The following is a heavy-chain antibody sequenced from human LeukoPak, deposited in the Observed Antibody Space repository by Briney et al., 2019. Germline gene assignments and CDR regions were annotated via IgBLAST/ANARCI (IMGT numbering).Heavy chain of an antibody. CDR1: GFTFSSYW. Sequence: PGGSLRLSCAASGFTFSSYWMSWVRQAPGKGLEWVANIKQDGSEKYYVDSVKGRFTISRDNAKNSLYLQMNSLRAEDTAVYYCARDFGDVLRYFDWSSYYFDYWGQGTLVTVSS. J-gene: IGHJ4*02. CDR3: ARDFGDVLRYFDWSSYYFDY. V-gene: IGHV3-7*03. D-gene: IGHD3-9*01. CDR2: IKQDGSEK.